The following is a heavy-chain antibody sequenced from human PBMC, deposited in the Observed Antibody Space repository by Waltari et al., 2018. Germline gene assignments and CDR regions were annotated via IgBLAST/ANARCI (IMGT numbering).Heavy chain of an antibody. D-gene: IGHD1-26*01. V-gene: IGHV4-31*03. J-gene: IGHJ4*02. CDR3: ARGVGATHFDY. Sequence: QVQLQESGPGLVKPSQTLSLTCTVSGGSISSGGYYWSWIRQHPGKGLEWIGYIYYSGSTYYNPSLKSRFTISVDTSKNQFALKLSSLTAADTAVYYCARGVGATHFDYWGQGTLVTVSS. CDR2: IYYSGST. CDR1: GGSISSGGYY.